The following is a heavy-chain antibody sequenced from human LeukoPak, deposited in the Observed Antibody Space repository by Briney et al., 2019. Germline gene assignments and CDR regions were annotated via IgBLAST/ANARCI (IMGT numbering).Heavy chain of an antibody. CDR1: GFSVSNNY. J-gene: IGHJ1*01. CDR2: IYSGGST. CDR3: ASDSYSPEYFQH. V-gene: IGHV3-66*01. Sequence: GGSLRLSCAAFGFSVSNNYMSWVRQAPGKGLEWVSVIYSGGSTFYADSVKGRFTISRDNSKNTLYLQMNSLRAEDTAVYYCASDSYSPEYFQHWGQGSLVTVSS. D-gene: IGHD2-15*01.